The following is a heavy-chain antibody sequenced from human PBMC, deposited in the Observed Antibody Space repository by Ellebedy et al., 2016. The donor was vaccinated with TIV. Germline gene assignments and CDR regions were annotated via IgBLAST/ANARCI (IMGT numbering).Heavy chain of an antibody. J-gene: IGHJ4*02. D-gene: IGHD2/OR15-2a*01. V-gene: IGHV3-30*03. CDR1: GFTFSSYS. CDR3: ARDDEYRFDY. CDR2: LSYDGSNE. Sequence: GESLKISCAASGFTFSSYSMHWVRQAPGKGLEWVAALSYDGSNEYYGDSVKGRFTISRDNSKNTLYLQMNSLRAEDSAVYYCARDDEYRFDYWGQGALVTVSS.